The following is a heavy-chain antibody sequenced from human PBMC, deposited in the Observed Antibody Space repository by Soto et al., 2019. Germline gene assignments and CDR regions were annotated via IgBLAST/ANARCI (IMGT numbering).Heavy chain of an antibody. J-gene: IGHJ5*02. Sequence: QVQLVQSGAEVRKPGASVKVSCKASGYTFTSYGIRWVRQAPGQGLEWMGWISAYNGNTNYAQKLQGRVTMTTDTSTSTAYMELRSLRSDATAVYYCARDPDYYYGSGSGNLFDPWGQGTLVTVSS. CDR3: ARDPDYYYGSGSGNLFDP. CDR2: ISAYNGNT. D-gene: IGHD3-10*01. V-gene: IGHV1-18*01. CDR1: GYTFTSYG.